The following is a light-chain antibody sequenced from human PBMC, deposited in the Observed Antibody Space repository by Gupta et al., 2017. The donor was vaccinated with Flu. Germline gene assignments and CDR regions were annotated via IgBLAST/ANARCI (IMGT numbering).Light chain of an antibody. J-gene: IGKJ3*01. CDR3: QQYGSSPFT. CDR1: QSVSSSY. CDR2: GTS. V-gene: IGKV3-20*01. Sequence: EIVLTQSPDTLSLSPGERATLSCRASQSVSSSYLAWYQQKPGQAPRLLIYGTSSRATGIPDRFSGSGSGTDFTLTISRLEPEDFAVYNCQQYGSSPFTFGPGTKVDIK.